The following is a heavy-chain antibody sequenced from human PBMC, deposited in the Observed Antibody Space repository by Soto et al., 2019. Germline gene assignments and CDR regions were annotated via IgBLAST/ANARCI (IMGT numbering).Heavy chain of an antibody. J-gene: IGHJ5*02. CDR2: SSAYNGNT. V-gene: IGHV1-18*01. CDR3: ARDQGFRVVINSNWFDP. Sequence: GASVKVSCKASGYTLSRYGIMWVRQAPGQGLEWMGWSSAYNGNTNSAEKLRGRLAMTTDASTTTAYMELRSLRSDDTAIYYCARDQGFRVVINSNWFDPWGQGTLVTVSS. CDR1: GYTLSRYG. D-gene: IGHD2-21*01.